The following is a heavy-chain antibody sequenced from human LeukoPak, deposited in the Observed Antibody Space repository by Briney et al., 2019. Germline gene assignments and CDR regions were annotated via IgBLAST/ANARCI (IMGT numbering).Heavy chain of an antibody. Sequence: SETLSLTCTVSGGSISSGGYYWSWIRQHPGKGLEWIGYIYYSGSTYYNPSLKSRVTISVDTSKNQFSLKLSSVTAADTAVYYCARGEYNYFDYWGQGTLVTVSS. CDR2: IYYSGST. V-gene: IGHV4-31*03. D-gene: IGHD2/OR15-2a*01. CDR1: GGSISSGGYY. CDR3: ARGEYNYFDY. J-gene: IGHJ4*02.